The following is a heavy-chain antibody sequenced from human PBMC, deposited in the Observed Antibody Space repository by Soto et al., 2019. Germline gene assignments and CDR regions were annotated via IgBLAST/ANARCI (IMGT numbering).Heavy chain of an antibody. Sequence: QVQLQQWGAGLLKPSETLSLTCAVYGGSFSGYYWSWIRQPPGKGLEWIGEINHSGSTNYNPSLKSRVTISVDTSKNQFSLKLSSVTAADTAVYYCASPAAAGHYYYYYYMDVWGKGTTVTVSS. V-gene: IGHV4-34*01. CDR2: INHSGST. J-gene: IGHJ6*03. CDR1: GGSFSGYY. D-gene: IGHD6-13*01. CDR3: ASPAAAGHYYYYYYMDV.